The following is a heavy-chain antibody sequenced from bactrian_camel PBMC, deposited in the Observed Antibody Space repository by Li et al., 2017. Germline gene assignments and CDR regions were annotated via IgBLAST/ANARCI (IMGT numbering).Heavy chain of an antibody. CDR2: ITRDDLA. Sequence: VQLVESGGGSVQAGGSLRLSCAAPGYTYDTYCMGWFRQVPGKEREAVASITRDDLASYADSVKGRFTFSKTRTNHTLFLQMDNLKPEDTAIYYCAAAPSTNPNCYTMRLANWPHWGQGTQVTVS. D-gene: IGHD2*01. J-gene: IGHJ4*01. CDR3: AAAPSTNPNCYTMRLANWPH. CDR1: GYTYDTYC. V-gene: IGHV3S53*01.